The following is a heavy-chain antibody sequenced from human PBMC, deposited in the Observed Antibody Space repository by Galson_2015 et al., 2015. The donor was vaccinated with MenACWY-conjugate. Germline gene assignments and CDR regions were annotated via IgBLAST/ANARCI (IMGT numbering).Heavy chain of an antibody. CDR2: IIPIFGTA. CDR1: GGTFSSYA. V-gene: IGHV1-69*13. D-gene: IGHD1-26*01. CDR3: ASGRELLANFDY. J-gene: IGHJ4*02. Sequence: SVKVSCKASGGTFSSYAISWGRQAPGQGLEWMGGIIPIFGTANYAQKFQGRVTITADEYTSTAYMELSSLRSEDTAVYYCASGRELLANFDYWGQGTLVTVSS.